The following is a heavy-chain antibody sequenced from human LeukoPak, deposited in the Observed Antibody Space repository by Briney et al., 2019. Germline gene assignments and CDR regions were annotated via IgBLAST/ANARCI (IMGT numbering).Heavy chain of an antibody. CDR1: GGSFSDYY. CDR3: ASPGGVSRIDAFDI. Sequence: KTSETLSLTCSVYGGSFSDYYWSWIRQPPGKGPEWIGEINHSGSTNYNPSLKSRVTISVDTSKNQFSLKLSSVTAADTAVYYCASPGGVSRIDAFDIWGQGTMVTVSS. V-gene: IGHV4-34*01. D-gene: IGHD3-16*01. J-gene: IGHJ3*02. CDR2: INHSGST.